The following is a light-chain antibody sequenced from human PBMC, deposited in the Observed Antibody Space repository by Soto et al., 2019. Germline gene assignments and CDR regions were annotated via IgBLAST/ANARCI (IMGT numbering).Light chain of an antibody. V-gene: IGKV3-15*01. CDR2: AAS. CDR1: ESVGSN. CDR3: HQYNHWPPTHT. Sequence: EIVLTQSPDILSVSAGETVILSCRASESVGSNLAWYQHKPGQEPRLLVDAASTRATGVPARFMGSGAGTDFSLTISSLQADDFAVYYCHQYNHWPPTHTFGLGTRLEIK. J-gene: IGKJ2*01.